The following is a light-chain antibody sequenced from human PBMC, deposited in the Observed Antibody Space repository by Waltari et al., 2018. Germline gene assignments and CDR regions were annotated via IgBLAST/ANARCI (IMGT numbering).Light chain of an antibody. CDR2: GAS. CDR1: QSVSSN. J-gene: IGKJ3*01. CDR3: QQYNNWPRP. Sequence: EIVMTQSPATLSVSPGERATLSCRASQSVSSNLARYQQKPGQAPRLLMYGASTRATGIPARFSGSGSGTEFTLTISSLQSEDFAVYYCQQYNNWPRPFGPGTKVDIK. V-gene: IGKV3-15*01.